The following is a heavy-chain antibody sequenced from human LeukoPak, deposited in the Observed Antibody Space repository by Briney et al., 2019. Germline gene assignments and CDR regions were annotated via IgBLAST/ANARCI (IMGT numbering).Heavy chain of an antibody. CDR1: GHTFTGYY. V-gene: IGHV1-2*02. D-gene: IGHD2-15*01. Sequence: GASVKVSCKASGHTFTGYYIHWVRQAPGQGLEWMGWINPNNGGTKYTQKFLGRVTMTGDTSINTAYMELSRLRSDDTAVYYCARIYCSGGSCYSPYFDYWGQGTLVTVSS. CDR2: INPNNGGT. CDR3: ARIYCSGGSCYSPYFDY. J-gene: IGHJ4*02.